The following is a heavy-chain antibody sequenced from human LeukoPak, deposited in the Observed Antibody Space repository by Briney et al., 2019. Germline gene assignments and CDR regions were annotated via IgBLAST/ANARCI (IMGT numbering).Heavy chain of an antibody. D-gene: IGHD3-9*01. Sequence: GEPLPLSCAVCGFPLSSYVMSWVRQAPGKGREGVADISYDGSNKYYAHSVKGRFTISRDNAKNTLYLEMNSRRAEDTPVYYCAKSFATARYFGWCGLLYAVDIWGQGTMVTVSS. CDR2: ISYDGSNK. V-gene: IGHV3-30*18. J-gene: IGHJ3*02. CDR1: GFPLSSYV. CDR3: AKSFATARYFGWCGLLYAVDI.